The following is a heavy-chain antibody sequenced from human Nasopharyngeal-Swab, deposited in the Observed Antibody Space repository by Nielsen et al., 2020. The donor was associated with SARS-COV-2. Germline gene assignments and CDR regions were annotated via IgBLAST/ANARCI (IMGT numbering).Heavy chain of an antibody. CDR1: GFTFSSYS. V-gene: IGHV3-48*02. J-gene: IGHJ6*02. D-gene: IGHD6-13*01. Sequence: GESLKISCAASGFTFSSYSMNWVRQAPGKGLEWVSYMSSSSSTIYYADSVKGRFTISRDNTKNSLYLQMNSLRDEDTAVYYCARLDGYSSSWYPMDVWGQGTTVTVPS. CDR3: ARLDGYSSSWYPMDV. CDR2: MSSSSSTI.